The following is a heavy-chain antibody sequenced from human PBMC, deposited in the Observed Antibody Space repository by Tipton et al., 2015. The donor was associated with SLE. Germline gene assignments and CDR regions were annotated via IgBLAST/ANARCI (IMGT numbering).Heavy chain of an antibody. Sequence: TLSLTCTVSGGSISSYYWSWIRQPAGKGLEWIGRIYTSGSTNYNPSLKSRATMSVDTSKNQFSLKLSSVTAADTAVYYCASANTIFGVVIPFDYWGQGTLVTVSS. CDR1: GGSISSYY. V-gene: IGHV4-4*07. D-gene: IGHD3-3*01. J-gene: IGHJ4*02. CDR3: ASANTIFGVVIPFDY. CDR2: IYTSGST.